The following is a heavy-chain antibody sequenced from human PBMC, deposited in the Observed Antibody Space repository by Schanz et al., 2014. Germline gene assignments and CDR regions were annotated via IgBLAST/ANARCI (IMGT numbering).Heavy chain of an antibody. CDR2: IWYNGSNK. D-gene: IGHD3-10*01. CDR3: ASPALVQGLMPEYYFDY. CDR1: GFTFSNYG. V-gene: IGHV3-33*08. J-gene: IGHJ4*02. Sequence: QVQLVESGGGVVQPGRSLRLSCAASGFTFSNYGLVWVRQAPGKGLEWLAVIWYNGSNKYYADSVRGRFTISRDNSKNTLYLQMNNLRAEDTAVYYCASPALVQGLMPEYYFDYWGQGTLVTVSS.